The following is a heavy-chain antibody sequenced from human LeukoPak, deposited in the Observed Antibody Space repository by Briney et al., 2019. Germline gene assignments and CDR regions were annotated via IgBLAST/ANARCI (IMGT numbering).Heavy chain of an antibody. J-gene: IGHJ3*02. D-gene: IGHD2-8*01. Sequence: PSETLSLTCTVSGGSITSSSSHWGWVRQPPGKGLEWIGDIYYSGSTYCNPSLKSRVTISVDTSKNQFSLKVRSVTAADTAVYYCARRMDGTFDIWGQGTMVTVSS. CDR3: ARRMDGTFDI. V-gene: IGHV4-39*01. CDR1: GGSITSSSSH. CDR2: IYYSGST.